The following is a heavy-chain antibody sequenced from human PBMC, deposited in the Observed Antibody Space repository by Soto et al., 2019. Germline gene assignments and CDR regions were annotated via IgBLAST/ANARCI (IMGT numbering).Heavy chain of an antibody. J-gene: IGHJ4*02. V-gene: IGHV3-11*01. CDR3: ARDVTSVLRYFDWLPYFDY. Sequence: GGSLRLSCAASGFTFSDYYMSWIRQAPGKGLEWVSYISSSGSTIYYADSVKGRFTISRDNAKNSLYLQMNSLRAEDTAVYYCARDVTSVLRYFDWLPYFDYWGQGSLVTGSS. D-gene: IGHD3-9*01. CDR2: ISSSGSTI. CDR1: GFTFSDYY.